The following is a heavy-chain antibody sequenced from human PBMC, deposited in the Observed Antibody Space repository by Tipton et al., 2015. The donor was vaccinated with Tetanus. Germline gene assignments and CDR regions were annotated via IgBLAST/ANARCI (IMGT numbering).Heavy chain of an antibody. CDR2: IYYSGTT. J-gene: IGHJ4*02. CDR1: GGPIRDHI. V-gene: IGHV4-59*11. CDR3: ATRPAGADWFAYFDC. Sequence: TLSLTCTVSGGPIRDHIWSWIRQPPGKGLEWIGYIYYSGTTQYNPSLKSRVTISVDTSKNQISLKLSSVTAADTADYYCATRPAGADWFAYFDCWGQGTLGAVSS. D-gene: IGHD3/OR15-3a*01.